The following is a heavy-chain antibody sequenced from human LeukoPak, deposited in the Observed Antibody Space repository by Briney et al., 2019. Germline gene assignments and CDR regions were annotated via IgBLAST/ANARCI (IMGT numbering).Heavy chain of an antibody. Sequence: PGGSLRLSCAASGFTFSSYGMHWVRQAPGKGLEWVAVISYDGSNKYYADSVKGRFTISRDNSKNTLYLQMNSLRAEDTAVYHCATPYCSSTSCYAGAGMDVWGQGTTVTVSS. CDR2: ISYDGSNK. J-gene: IGHJ6*02. CDR1: GFTFSSYG. D-gene: IGHD2-2*01. V-gene: IGHV3-30*03. CDR3: ATPYCSSTSCYAGAGMDV.